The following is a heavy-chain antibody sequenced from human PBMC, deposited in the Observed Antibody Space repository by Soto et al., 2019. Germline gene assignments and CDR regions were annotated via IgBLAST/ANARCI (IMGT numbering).Heavy chain of an antibody. V-gene: IGHV3-74*01. D-gene: IGHD6-19*01. CDR3: ARGPRGWYGFDY. CDR2: MNSDGSST. CDR1: GFTFSSDC. Sequence: EVQLVESGGGLVQPGGSLRLSCAASGFTFSSDCMHWVRQTPGKGLVWLSRMNSDGSSTSYADAVKGRFTISRDNAKNSLYLQMDSLRAEDTAVYYCARGPRGWYGFDYWGQGTLVTVSS. J-gene: IGHJ4*02.